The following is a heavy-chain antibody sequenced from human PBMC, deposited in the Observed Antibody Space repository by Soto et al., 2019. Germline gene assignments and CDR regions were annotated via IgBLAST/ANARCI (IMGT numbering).Heavy chain of an antibody. Sequence: EVQLVETGGGLIQPGGSLRLSCAISGFTVSSNYMSWVRQAPEKGLAWVSVIYSRGTTYYTDSVKGRLTISRDNSKNTLYLQMDRLRAEDTGVYYCVRTGDYGDYFDYWGQGTLVTVSS. CDR1: GFTVSSNY. CDR2: IYSRGTT. V-gene: IGHV3-53*02. J-gene: IGHJ4*02. D-gene: IGHD4-17*01. CDR3: VRTGDYGDYFDY.